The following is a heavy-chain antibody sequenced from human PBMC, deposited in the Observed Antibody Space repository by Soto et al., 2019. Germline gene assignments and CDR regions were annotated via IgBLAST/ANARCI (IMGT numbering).Heavy chain of an antibody. CDR3: ARVRSYYYDSSGHPPDY. D-gene: IGHD3-22*01. Sequence: QVQLQESGPGLVKPSETLSLTCTVSGGSVSSGSYYWSWIRQPPGKGLEWIGYIYYSGSTNYNPSIKGRVTLSVDTSKNQCSLKLSSVTAAVTAVYYWARVRSYYYDSSGHPPDYWGQGTLVTVSS. J-gene: IGHJ4*02. V-gene: IGHV4-61*01. CDR1: GGSVSSGSYY. CDR2: IYYSGST.